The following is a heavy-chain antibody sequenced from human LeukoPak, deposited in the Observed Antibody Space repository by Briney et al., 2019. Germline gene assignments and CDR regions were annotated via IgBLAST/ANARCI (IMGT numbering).Heavy chain of an antibody. D-gene: IGHD6-19*01. CDR3: ATGASRWLGGGGLAFDY. J-gene: IGHJ4*02. V-gene: IGHV1-24*01. CDR1: GYTLTELS. CDR2: FDPEDGET. Sequence: EASVKVSCKVSGYTLTELSMHWVRPAPGKGLEWVGGFDPEDGETIYAQKFQGRVTMTEDTSTDTAYMELSSLRSEDTAVYYCATGASRWLGGGGLAFDYWGQGTLVTVSS.